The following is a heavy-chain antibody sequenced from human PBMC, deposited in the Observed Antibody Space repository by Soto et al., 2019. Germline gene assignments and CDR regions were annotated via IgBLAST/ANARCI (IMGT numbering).Heavy chain of an antibody. Sequence: PSETLSLTCAVYGGSFSGYYWSWIRQPPGKGLEWIGEINHSGSTNYNPSLKSRVTISVDTSKNQFSLKLSSVTAADTAVYYCARLGGYDYIWGSYRYTKFDPWGQGTLVTVSS. CDR2: INHSGST. V-gene: IGHV4-34*01. J-gene: IGHJ5*02. CDR1: GGSFSGYY. CDR3: ARLGGYDYIWGSYRYTKFDP. D-gene: IGHD3-16*02.